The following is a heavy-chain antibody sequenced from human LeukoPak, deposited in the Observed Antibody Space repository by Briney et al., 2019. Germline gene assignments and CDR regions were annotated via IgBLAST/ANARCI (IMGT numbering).Heavy chain of an antibody. D-gene: IGHD2-2*01. V-gene: IGHV4-59*01. CDR2: IYYSGST. Sequence: SETLSLTCTVSGGSISSYYWSWIRQPPGKGLEWIGYIYYSGSTNYNPSLKSRVTISVDTSKNQFSLKLSSVTAADTAVYYCARGGKYCSSTSCYVAFDIWGQGTMVTVSS. CDR3: ARGGKYCSSTSCYVAFDI. CDR1: GGSISSYY. J-gene: IGHJ3*02.